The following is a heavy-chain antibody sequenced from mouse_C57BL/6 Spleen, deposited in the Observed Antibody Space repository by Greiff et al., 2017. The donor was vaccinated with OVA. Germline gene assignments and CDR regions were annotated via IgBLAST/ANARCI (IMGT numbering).Heavy chain of an antibody. CDR1: GYTFTSYD. Sequence: QVQLKQSGPELVKPGASVKLSCKASGYTFTSYDINWVKQRPGQGLAWIGWIYPRDGSTKYNEKFKGKATLTVDTSSSTAYMELHSLTSEDSAVYFCARPVVAKAMDYWGQGTSVTVSS. J-gene: IGHJ4*01. CDR3: ARPVVAKAMDY. CDR2: IYPRDGST. V-gene: IGHV1-85*01. D-gene: IGHD1-1*01.